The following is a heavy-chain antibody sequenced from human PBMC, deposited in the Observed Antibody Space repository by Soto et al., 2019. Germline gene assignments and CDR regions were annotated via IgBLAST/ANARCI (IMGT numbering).Heavy chain of an antibody. CDR2: IIPIFGTA. Sequence: QVQLVQSGAEVKKPGSSVKVSCKASGGTFSSYAISWVRQAPGQGLEWMGGIIPIFGTANYAQKFQGRVTITADESTSTAYMELSSLRSEDTAVYYCARDEDSGSYLMGAFDIWGQGTMVTVSS. J-gene: IGHJ3*02. CDR1: GGTFSSYA. V-gene: IGHV1-69*12. D-gene: IGHD1-26*01. CDR3: ARDEDSGSYLMGAFDI.